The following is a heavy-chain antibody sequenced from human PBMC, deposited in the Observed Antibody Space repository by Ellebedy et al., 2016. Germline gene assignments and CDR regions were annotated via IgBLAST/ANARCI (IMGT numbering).Heavy chain of an antibody. D-gene: IGHD2-15*01. CDR2: INYGNDNT. CDR1: GYTFLRYA. Sequence: ASVKVSCKASGYTFLRYAMHWVRQAPGQSLEWMGWINYGNDNTKFSPKFQGRLTIARDTTASTVYMELSSLKFEDTAVYYCARGRVVEGVMDVWGQGTTVTVSS. CDR3: ARGRVVEGVMDV. J-gene: IGHJ6*02. V-gene: IGHV1-3*01.